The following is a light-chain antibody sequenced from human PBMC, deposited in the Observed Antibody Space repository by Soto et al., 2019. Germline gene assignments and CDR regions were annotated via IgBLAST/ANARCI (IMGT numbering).Light chain of an antibody. V-gene: IGKV1-5*03. J-gene: IGKJ1*01. CDR3: QHYNSYSEA. CDR2: KAS. CDR1: QSISTW. Sequence: IQVTQSASTVHASVGDSVTITCRADQSISTWLAWYQQKPGKAPNLLIYKASRLETGVPSRFSGSGSGTEFTLTISSLQPDDFATYYCQHYNSYSEAFGQRTKADI.